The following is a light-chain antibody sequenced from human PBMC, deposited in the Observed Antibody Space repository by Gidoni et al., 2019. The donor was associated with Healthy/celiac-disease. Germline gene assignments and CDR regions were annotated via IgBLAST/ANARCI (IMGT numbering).Light chain of an antibody. CDR1: QSLVYSDGNTY. J-gene: IGKJ5*01. V-gene: IGKV2-30*01. Sequence: DVVMTQSPLSLPVTLGQPASISCRSSQSLVYSDGNTYLNWFQQRPGQSPRRLISKVSNRDSGVPDRFSGSGSGTEFTLKISMVEAEDVGVYYCMQGTHWPPITFGQGTRLEIK. CDR3: MQGTHWPPIT. CDR2: KVS.